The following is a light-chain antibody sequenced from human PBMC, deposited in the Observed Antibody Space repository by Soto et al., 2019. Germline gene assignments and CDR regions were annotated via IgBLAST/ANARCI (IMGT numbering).Light chain of an antibody. CDR3: LQYDSYSWT. V-gene: IGKV1-5*01. Sequence: DIQMTQPPSTLSPSVGERVTITCRASRSISDWLAWYQQKPGKAPNLLIFDASSLKSGVPSRFSGSGSGTEFTLTISSLQPDDVATYYCLQYDSYSWTFGQGTKVDIK. CDR2: DAS. CDR1: RSISDW. J-gene: IGKJ1*01.